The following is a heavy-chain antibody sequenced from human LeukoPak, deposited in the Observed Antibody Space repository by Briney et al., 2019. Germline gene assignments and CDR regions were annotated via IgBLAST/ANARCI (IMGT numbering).Heavy chain of an antibody. D-gene: IGHD6-19*01. CDR2: INWNGGST. V-gene: IGHV3-20*04. CDR3: ARDVRVAGTVDY. J-gene: IGHJ4*02. Sequence: GGSLRLSCAASGFTFDDYDMSWVRHAPGKGLEWVSGINWNGGSTGYADSVQGRFTISRDNAKNSLYLQMNSLRAEDTALYYCARDVRVAGTVDYGGQGTLVTVSS. CDR1: GFTFDDYD.